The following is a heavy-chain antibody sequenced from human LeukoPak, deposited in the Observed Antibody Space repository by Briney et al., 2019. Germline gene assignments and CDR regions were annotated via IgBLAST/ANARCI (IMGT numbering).Heavy chain of an antibody. Sequence: GGSLRLSCAASGFTFSSYSMNWVRQAPGKGLEWVSSISSSSSYIYYADSVKGRFTISRDNAKNSLYLQMNSLRAEDTTVYYCVRELTGYSSGWYDYWGQGTLVTVSS. V-gene: IGHV3-21*04. D-gene: IGHD6-19*01. CDR3: VRELTGYSSGWYDY. CDR2: ISSSSSYI. J-gene: IGHJ4*02. CDR1: GFTFSSYS.